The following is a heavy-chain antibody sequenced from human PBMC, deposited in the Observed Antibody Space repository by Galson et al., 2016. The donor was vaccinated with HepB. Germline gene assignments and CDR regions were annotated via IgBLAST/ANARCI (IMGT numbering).Heavy chain of an antibody. CDR3: ARDKHSSGWFDY. Sequence: SRDNSNNTLYLQMNSLRAEDTAVYYCARDKHSSGWFDYWGQGTLVTVSS. J-gene: IGHJ4*02. V-gene: IGHV3-30*07. D-gene: IGHD3-22*01.